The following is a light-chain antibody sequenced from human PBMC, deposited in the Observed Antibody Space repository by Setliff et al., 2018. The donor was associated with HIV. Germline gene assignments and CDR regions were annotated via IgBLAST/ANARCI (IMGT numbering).Light chain of an antibody. CDR3: QVWDSSRDHPGVV. J-gene: IGLJ2*01. CDR1: NIETKS. Sequence: SYELTQPPSVSVAPGKTARITCGGNNIETKSVHWYQQKPGQAPVLVISYDTDRPSGIPERFSGSNSGNPATLTISGVEAGDEAVYYCQVWDSSRDHPGVVFGGGTKVTVL. V-gene: IGLV3-21*04. CDR2: YDT.